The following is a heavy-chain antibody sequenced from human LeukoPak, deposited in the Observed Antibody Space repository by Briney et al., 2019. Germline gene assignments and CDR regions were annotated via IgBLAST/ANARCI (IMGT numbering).Heavy chain of an antibody. J-gene: IGHJ4*02. CDR3: ARDHYYGSERSLHYDY. D-gene: IGHD3-10*01. Sequence: GASVKVSCKASGGTFSSYAISWVRQAPGQGLEWMGRIIPILGIANYAQKFQGRVTITADKSTSTAYMELSRLRSDDTAVYYCARDHYYGSERSLHYDYWGQGTPVTVSS. V-gene: IGHV1-69*04. CDR1: GGTFSSYA. CDR2: IIPILGIA.